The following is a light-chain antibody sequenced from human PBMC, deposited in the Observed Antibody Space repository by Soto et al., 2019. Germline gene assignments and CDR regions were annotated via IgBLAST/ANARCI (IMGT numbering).Light chain of an antibody. V-gene: IGLV2-14*01. J-gene: IGLJ2*01. CDR2: DVT. CDR1: SSDVGAYNF. CDR3: SSYTSSSPFVV. Sequence: QSALTQPASVSGSPGQSITISCTGTSSDVGAYNFVSWYQQHPGKAPKLMIYDVTNRPTGISNRFSGSKSGTTASLTISGLQPEDEPDYYCSSYTSSSPFVVFGGGTKLTVL.